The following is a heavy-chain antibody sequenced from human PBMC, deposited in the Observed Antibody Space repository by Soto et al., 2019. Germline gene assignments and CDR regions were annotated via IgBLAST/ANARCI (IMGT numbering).Heavy chain of an antibody. V-gene: IGHV3-23*01. D-gene: IGHD3-16*01. CDR2: ISGSGGRS. CDR1: GFTFSNYA. Sequence: EVQLLDSGGGLVQPGGSLSLSCAASGFTFSNYAMTWVRQGPGKGLEWVSGISGSGGRSYYADSVKGRFTISRDNSKSPLYLQMNSLRAEDTAVYYCAKAYFVWSSEQPYYFDYWGQGTLVTVSS. CDR3: AKAYFVWSSEQPYYFDY. J-gene: IGHJ4*02.